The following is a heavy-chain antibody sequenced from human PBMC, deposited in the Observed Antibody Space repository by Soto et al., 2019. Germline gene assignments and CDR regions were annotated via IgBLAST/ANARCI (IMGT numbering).Heavy chain of an antibody. Sequence: GGSLRLSCAASGFTFSSYAMHWVRQAPGKGLEWVAVISYDGSNKYYADSVKGRFTISRDNSKNTLYLQMNSLRAEDTAVYYCAILRNYDILTGYYHPEVSSYYYGMDVWGQGTTVTVSS. CDR1: GFTFSSYA. CDR2: ISYDGSNK. V-gene: IGHV3-30-3*01. D-gene: IGHD3-9*01. J-gene: IGHJ6*02. CDR3: AILRNYDILTGYYHPEVSSYYYGMDV.